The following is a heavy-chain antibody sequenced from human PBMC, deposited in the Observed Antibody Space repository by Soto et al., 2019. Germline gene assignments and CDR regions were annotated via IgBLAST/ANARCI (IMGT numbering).Heavy chain of an antibody. D-gene: IGHD3-10*01. Sequence: EVQLVQSGGGLVQPGGSLRLSCAASGFTFIYYYMDWVRRAPGKGLELVGRIRNKANNYATEYAASLKGRVTFARDDSENSLYLQMNSLETEDTAVYWCTREKRYYNKLTSFYFDNWGQGTPVTVSS. CDR1: GFTFIYYY. J-gene: IGHJ4*02. CDR3: TREKRYYNKLTSFYFDN. CDR2: IRNKANNYAT. V-gene: IGHV3-72*01.